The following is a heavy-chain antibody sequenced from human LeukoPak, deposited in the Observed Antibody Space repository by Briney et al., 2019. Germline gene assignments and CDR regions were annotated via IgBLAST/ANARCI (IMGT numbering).Heavy chain of an antibody. Sequence: GGSLRLSCAASGFTFSSCAMSWVRQAPGKGLEWVANIKQGGSEKYYVDSVKGRFTISRDNAKNSLYLQMNSLRAEDTAVYFCTRAGSWGSFDYWGQGTLVTVSS. CDR3: TRAGSWGSFDY. CDR1: GFTFSSCA. J-gene: IGHJ4*02. V-gene: IGHV3-7*01. D-gene: IGHD2-15*01. CDR2: IKQGGSEK.